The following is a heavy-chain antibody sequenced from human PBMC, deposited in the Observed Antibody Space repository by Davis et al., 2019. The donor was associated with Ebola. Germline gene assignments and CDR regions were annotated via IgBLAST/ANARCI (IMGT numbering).Heavy chain of an antibody. D-gene: IGHD1-1*01. V-gene: IGHV1-46*01. Sequence: ASVKVSCKASGGTFTIYYLHWVRQAPGQGLEWMGMIKYNDVTTRYAQNFQGRVTMTRDTSTSTLYMELTSLRSEDTAVYYCTTTTLGYYSLDVWGQGTSVTVSS. J-gene: IGHJ6*02. CDR2: IKYNDVTT. CDR3: TTTTLGYYSLDV. CDR1: GGTFTIYY.